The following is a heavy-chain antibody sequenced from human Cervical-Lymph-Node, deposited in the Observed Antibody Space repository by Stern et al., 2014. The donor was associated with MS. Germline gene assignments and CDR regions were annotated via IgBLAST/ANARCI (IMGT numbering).Heavy chain of an antibody. CDR2: IDYSGTI. J-gene: IGHJ4*02. D-gene: IGHD1-1*01. CDR1: GGSISRSSYY. CDR3: ARRYGTGLDY. V-gene: IGHV4-39*01. Sequence: LQLQESGPGLVKPSETLSLTCTVSGGSISRSSYYWGWVRQPPGKGLEWIASIDYSGTINYSPYLKSRVSMSADTSNNQFSLSLNSVTVADTAVYYCARRYGTGLDYWGQGTLVTVSS.